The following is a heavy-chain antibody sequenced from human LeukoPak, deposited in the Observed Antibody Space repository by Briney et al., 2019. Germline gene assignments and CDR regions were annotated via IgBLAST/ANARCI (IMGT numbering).Heavy chain of an antibody. J-gene: IGHJ4*02. CDR2: IRYDGSNK. D-gene: IGHD3-10*01. Sequence: SGGSLRLSCAASGLTFSSYWMSWVRQAPGKGLEWVAFIRYDGSNKYYADSVKGRITISRDNSKKTLYLQMNSLRAEDTAVYYCAKDRGGNEDYWGQGTLVTVSS. V-gene: IGHV3-30*02. CDR3: AKDRGGNEDY. CDR1: GLTFSSYW.